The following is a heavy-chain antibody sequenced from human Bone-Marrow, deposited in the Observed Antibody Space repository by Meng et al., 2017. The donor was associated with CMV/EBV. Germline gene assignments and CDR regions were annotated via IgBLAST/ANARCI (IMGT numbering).Heavy chain of an antibody. CDR1: GFTFGDYA. CDR2: IRSKGYGGTT. V-gene: IGHV3-49*04. J-gene: IGHJ4*02. D-gene: IGHD3-3*01. CDR3: ARDQAVGYDFWSGYHYY. Sequence: GESLKISCTASGFTFGDYAMNWVRQAPGKGLEWVGFIRSKGYGGTTEYAASVKGRFTISRDNAKNSLYLQMNSLRAEDTAVYYCARDQAVGYDFWSGYHYYWGQGTLVTVSS.